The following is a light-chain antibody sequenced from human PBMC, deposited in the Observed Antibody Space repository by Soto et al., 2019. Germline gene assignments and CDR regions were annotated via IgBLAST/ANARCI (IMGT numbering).Light chain of an antibody. CDR3: QQYGSSPIT. J-gene: IGKJ5*01. Sequence: EIVLTHSPGTLSLSPGERGTLPCRASQSVINNYLAWYQQKPGQAPRLLIYGASSRATGIPERFSGSGSGTEFTLTISRLAPEDFAVYYCQQYGSSPITFGQGTRLEIK. CDR1: QSVINNY. CDR2: GAS. V-gene: IGKV3-20*01.